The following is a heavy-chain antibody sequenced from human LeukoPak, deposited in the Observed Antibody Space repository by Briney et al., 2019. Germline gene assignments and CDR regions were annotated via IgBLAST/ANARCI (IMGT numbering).Heavy chain of an antibody. CDR3: AKVDRGDYSSSPVPYYNYYMNV. V-gene: IGHV3-7*01. J-gene: IGHJ6*03. CDR2: IKQDGSEK. D-gene: IGHD6-13*01. Sequence: GGSLRLSCAASGFTFSNYWMSWVRQAPGKGLEWVANIKQDGSEKYYVDSVKGRFTISRDNAKNSLYLHMNSLRVEDTAVYYCAKVDRGDYSSSPVPYYNYYMNVWGKGTTVTVSS. CDR1: GFTFSNYW.